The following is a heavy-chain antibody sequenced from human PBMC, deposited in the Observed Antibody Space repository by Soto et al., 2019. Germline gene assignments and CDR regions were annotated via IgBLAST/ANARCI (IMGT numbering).Heavy chain of an antibody. CDR1: GYTFSDYY. Sequence: QVQLVESGGDLVKPGGSLRLSCAASGYTFSDYYMSWIRQAPGKGLEWISDIDTSGTKINYADSVKGRFTINRDNAKNPQYLEMTSLRNEDTSGYYCASHYDMWSGYLSPVDYWGQGTLVTVSS. CDR3: ASHYDMWSGYLSPVDY. D-gene: IGHD3-3*01. J-gene: IGHJ4*02. CDR2: IDTSGTKI. V-gene: IGHV3-11*01.